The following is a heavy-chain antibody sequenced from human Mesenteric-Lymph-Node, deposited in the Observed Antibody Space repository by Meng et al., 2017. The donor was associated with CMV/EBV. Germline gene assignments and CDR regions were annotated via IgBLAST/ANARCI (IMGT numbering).Heavy chain of an antibody. CDR3: ARDVQEGQTATKRLYYYYGMDV. Sequence: GSLRLSCVVSGGSITSNWWSWVRRPPGKGLEWIGEISDSGSTNYSPSLKSRVTMSVDTSKNQFSVKLRSVTAADTAVYYCARDVQEGQTATKRLYYYYGMDVWGQGTTVTVSS. J-gene: IGHJ6*02. V-gene: IGHV4-4*02. D-gene: IGHD1-1*01. CDR1: GGSITSNW. CDR2: ISDSGST.